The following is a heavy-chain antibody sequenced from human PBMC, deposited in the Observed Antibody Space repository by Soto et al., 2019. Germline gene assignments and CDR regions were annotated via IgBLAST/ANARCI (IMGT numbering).Heavy chain of an antibody. V-gene: IGHV3-9*01. CDR1: GFTFDDYA. Sequence: EVQLVESGGGLVQPGRSLRLSCAASGFTFDDYAMHWVRQAPGKGLEWVSGISWNSGSIGYADSVKGRFTISRDNAKNSLYLQMNSLRAEDTALYYCAKDIGGGDLTYYDYIWGSYFAFDIWGQGTMVTVSS. D-gene: IGHD3-16*01. CDR2: ISWNSGSI. J-gene: IGHJ3*02. CDR3: AKDIGGGDLTYYDYIWGSYFAFDI.